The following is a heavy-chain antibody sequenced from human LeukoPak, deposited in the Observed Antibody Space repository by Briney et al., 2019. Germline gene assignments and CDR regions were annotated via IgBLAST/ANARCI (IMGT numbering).Heavy chain of an antibody. CDR2: INHSGST. CDR1: GGSFSGYY. J-gene: IGHJ4*02. V-gene: IGHV4-34*01. Sequence: SETLSLTCAVYGGSFSGYYWSWVRQPPGKGLEWVGEINHSGSTNYNPSLKSRVTISGDTSKNQFSLKLSAVTVADTAVYYCARFSVTTYDYDYWGQGTLVTVSS. D-gene: IGHD4-17*01. CDR3: ARFSVTTYDYDY.